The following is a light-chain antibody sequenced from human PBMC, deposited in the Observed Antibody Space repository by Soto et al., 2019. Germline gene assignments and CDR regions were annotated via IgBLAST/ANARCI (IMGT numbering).Light chain of an antibody. CDR1: SSDIGAYNY. J-gene: IGLJ2*01. CDR3: SSCTSSSTLV. Sequence: QSVLTQPASVSGSPGQWVTISCTGTSSDIGAYNYVSWYQQHPGKAPKLMIYDVSNRPSGVSSRLSGSKSGNTASLTISGLQAEDEADYYCSSCTSSSTLVFGGGTKLTVL. V-gene: IGLV2-14*01. CDR2: DVS.